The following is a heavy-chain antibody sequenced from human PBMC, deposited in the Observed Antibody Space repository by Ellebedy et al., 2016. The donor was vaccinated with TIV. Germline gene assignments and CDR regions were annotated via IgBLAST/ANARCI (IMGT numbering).Heavy chain of an antibody. Sequence: MPSETLSLTCTVSAASISSYYWSWIRQPPGNGLEWIGYIYYSGSTNYNPSLKSRVTISVDTSKNQFSLTLSSVTAADTAVYYCATMTTVTYFDYWGQGTLVTVSS. CDR3: ATMTTVTYFDY. V-gene: IGHV4-59*01. D-gene: IGHD4-17*01. CDR1: AASISSYY. CDR2: IYYSGST. J-gene: IGHJ4*02.